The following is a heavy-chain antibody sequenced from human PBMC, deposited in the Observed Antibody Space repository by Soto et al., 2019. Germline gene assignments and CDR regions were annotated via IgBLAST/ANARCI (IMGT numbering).Heavy chain of an antibody. CDR2: ISSSGSTI. J-gene: IGHJ6*02. CDR1: GFTFGDYA. V-gene: IGHV3-48*03. CDR3: ARQNYYYGLDV. Sequence: GGSLRLSCTASGFTFGDYAMSWVRQAPGKGLEWVSYISSSGSTIYYADSVKGRFTISRDNAKNSLYLQMNSLRAEDTAVYYCARQNYYYGLDVWGQGTTVTVSS.